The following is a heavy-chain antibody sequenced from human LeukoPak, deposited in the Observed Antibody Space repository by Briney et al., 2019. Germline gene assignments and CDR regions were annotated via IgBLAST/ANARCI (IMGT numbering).Heavy chain of an antibody. J-gene: IGHJ4*02. Sequence: SETLSLTCTVSGGSISSYYWSWIRQPAGKGLEWIGRIYTSGSTNYNPALKSRVTMSVDTSKNQFSLKLSSVTAADTAVYYCARVGDYGDYVDYWGQGTLVTVSS. CDR1: GGSISSYY. CDR3: ARVGDYGDYVDY. CDR2: IYTSGST. D-gene: IGHD4-17*01. V-gene: IGHV4-4*07.